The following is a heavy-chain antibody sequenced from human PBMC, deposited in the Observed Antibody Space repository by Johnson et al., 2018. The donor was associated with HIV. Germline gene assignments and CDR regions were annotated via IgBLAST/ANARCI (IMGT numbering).Heavy chain of an antibody. CDR1: GFTFSDYW. J-gene: IGHJ3*02. CDR3: AGEGISGPLHRIYDYGDYPTFDI. Sequence: VQLVESGGGVVRPGGSLRLSCAASGFTFSDYWMTWVRQAPGKGLEWVANINQDGSEKYYVDSMKGRFTIYRENPKNSLYLQINSLRAEETAVYYSAGEGISGPLHRIYDYGDYPTFDIWGRGTMVTVSS. V-gene: IGHV3-7*01. D-gene: IGHD4-17*01. CDR2: INQDGSEK.